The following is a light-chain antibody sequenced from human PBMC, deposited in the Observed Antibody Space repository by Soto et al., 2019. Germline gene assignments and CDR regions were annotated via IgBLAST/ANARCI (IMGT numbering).Light chain of an antibody. J-gene: IGKJ1*01. CDR2: GAS. CDR3: QKFNKWPWT. Sequence: EIVLTQSPGTLSLSPGERATLYCRASQSVSSSYLAWYQQKPGQAHRLLIYGASSRATGIPDRFSGSGSGTDFTLTISRLDPEDLAVYYCQKFNKWPWTFGQGTKWIS. V-gene: IGKV3-20*01. CDR1: QSVSSSY.